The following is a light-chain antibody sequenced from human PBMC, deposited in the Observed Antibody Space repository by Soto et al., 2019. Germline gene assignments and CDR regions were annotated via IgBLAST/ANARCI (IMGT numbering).Light chain of an antibody. V-gene: IGKV3-15*01. J-gene: IGKJ1*01. CDR3: QQYNNWTRT. Sequence: EIVITQSPATLSVSPGERATLSCRASQSVSSNLAWYAQKPGQAPRLLIYGASTRDTGIPARFSGSGSGTEFTLTISSLQSEDFAVDYCQQYNNWTRTFGQGTQVDIK. CDR1: QSVSSN. CDR2: GAS.